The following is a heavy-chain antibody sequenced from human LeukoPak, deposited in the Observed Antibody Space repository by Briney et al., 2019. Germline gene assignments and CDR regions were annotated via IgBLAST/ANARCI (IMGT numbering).Heavy chain of an antibody. D-gene: IGHD2-15*01. Sequence: PSETLSLTCAVYGGSFSGYYWSWIRQPPGKGLEWIGEINHSGSTNYNPSLKSRVTISVDTSKNQFSLKLSSVTAADTAVYYCARVRLVVKLLSYRSYHMDVWGKGTTVTVSS. J-gene: IGHJ6*03. CDR3: ARVRLVVKLLSYRSYHMDV. V-gene: IGHV4-34*01. CDR1: GGSFSGYY. CDR2: INHSGST.